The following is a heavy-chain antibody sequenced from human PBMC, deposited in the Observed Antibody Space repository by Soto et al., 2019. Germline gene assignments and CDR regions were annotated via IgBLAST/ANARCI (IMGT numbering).Heavy chain of an antibody. CDR1: GYTDTSYI. Sequence: CKTSGYTDTSYIIMCAGSSTKKGLEWMGWISAYNGNTNYAQKLQGRVTMTTDTSTSTAYMELGSLRSDDTAVYYCALKLIPITMVRGPCMDVWGQGTTVSVSS. J-gene: IGHJ6*01. D-gene: IGHD3-10*01. V-gene: IGHV1-18*01. CDR2: ISAYNGNT. CDR3: ALKLIPITMVRGPCMDV.